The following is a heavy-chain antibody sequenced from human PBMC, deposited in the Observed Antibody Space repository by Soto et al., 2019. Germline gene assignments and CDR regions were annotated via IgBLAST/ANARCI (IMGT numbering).Heavy chain of an antibody. V-gene: IGHV2-5*02. J-gene: IGHJ5*02. CDR1: GFSLSTSGVG. Sequence: QITLKESGPTLVKPTQTLTLTCTFSGFSLSTSGVGVGWIRQPPGKALEWLALIDWDDDKRYSPSLKTRLTIPKDTSKNQVGPTMTNMDPVDTAQYYCAHRRGGREDPWGQGTLVTVSS. D-gene: IGHD2-15*01. CDR3: AHRRGGREDP. CDR2: IDWDDDK.